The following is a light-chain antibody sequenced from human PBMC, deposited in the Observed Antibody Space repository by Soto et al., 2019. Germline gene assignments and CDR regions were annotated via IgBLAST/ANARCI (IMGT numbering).Light chain of an antibody. CDR3: SSLTSSNTWV. Sequence: QSALTQTASVSGSPGQSITISCTGTTRDVGGFNYVSWYQHHPGKAPKLMIYEVSNRPSGISNRFSGSKSGDTASLTISGLQAEDEADYYCSSLTSSNTWVFGGGTKLTVL. CDR1: TRDVGGFNY. V-gene: IGLV2-14*01. J-gene: IGLJ3*02. CDR2: EVS.